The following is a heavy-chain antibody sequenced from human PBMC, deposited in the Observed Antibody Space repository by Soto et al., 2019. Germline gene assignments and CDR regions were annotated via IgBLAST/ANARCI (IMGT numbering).Heavy chain of an antibody. CDR1: GFNISGSA. J-gene: IGHJ6*02. Sequence: WGSLRLSCAASGFNISGSAIRWVRQASGKGLEWVGRIRSKANSYATAYAASVQGRFTISRDDSKNTAYLQMNSLKTEDTAVYFCTSPLGTTATTIESYYYYGLDVWGHGTTVTVSS. V-gene: IGHV3-73*01. CDR3: TSPLGTTATTIESYYYYGLDV. D-gene: IGHD4-17*01. CDR2: IRSKANSYAT.